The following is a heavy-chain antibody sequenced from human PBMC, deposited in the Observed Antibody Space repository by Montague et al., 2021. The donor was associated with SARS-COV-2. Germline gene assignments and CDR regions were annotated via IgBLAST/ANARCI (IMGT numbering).Heavy chain of an antibody. CDR2: ISYDGSNK. D-gene: IGHD6-19*01. CDR1: GFTFSSYA. CDR3: ARGTGISSGWFDY. V-gene: IGHV3-30-3*01. Sequence: SLRLSCAASGFTFSSYAMHWVRQAPGKGLGWVAVISYDGSNKYYADSVKGRFTISRDNSKNTLHLQMNSLRAEDTAVYYCARGTGISSGWFDYWGQGTLVTVSS. J-gene: IGHJ4*02.